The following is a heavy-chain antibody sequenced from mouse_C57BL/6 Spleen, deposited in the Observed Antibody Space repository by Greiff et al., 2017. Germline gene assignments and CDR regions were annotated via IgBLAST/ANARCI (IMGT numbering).Heavy chain of an antibody. CDR2: IDPETGGT. CDR1: GYTFTDYE. V-gene: IGHV1-15*01. D-gene: IGHD1-1*01. CDR3: SREARVVEGAWFAY. Sequence: QVQLQQSGAELVRPGASVTLSCKASGYTFTDYEMHWVKQTPVHGLEWIGAIDPETGGTAYNQKFKGKAILTADKSSSTAYLELRSLTSEDSDVYYLSREARVVEGAWFAYWGQGTLVTVSA. J-gene: IGHJ3*01.